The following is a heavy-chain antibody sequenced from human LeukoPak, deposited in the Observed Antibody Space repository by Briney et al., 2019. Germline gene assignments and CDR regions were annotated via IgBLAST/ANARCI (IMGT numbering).Heavy chain of an antibody. J-gene: IGHJ4*02. CDR3: ARSLYTGYPGDY. CDR2: ISNSSAYI. CDR1: GFTFSSYS. Sequence: GGSLRLSCAASGFTFSSYSMNWVRQAPGKGLEWVSSISNSSAYIHYADSVKGRFTISRDNAKNSLYLQMNSLRAEDTAVYYCARSLYTGYPGDYWGQGTLVTVSS. D-gene: IGHD5-18*01. V-gene: IGHV3-21*01.